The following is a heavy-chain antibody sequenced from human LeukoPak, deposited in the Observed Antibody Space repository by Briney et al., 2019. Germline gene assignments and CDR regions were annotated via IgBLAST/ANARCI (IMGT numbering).Heavy chain of an antibody. Sequence: GGSLRLSCADSGFIFSSYVMSWVGQAPGKGLEWVLAISGSGGRKYYAASVKGRFTIFSDNSKKSLYLAMNSPRAEDTGVYYCAKAIDRIVVSSGCGYWVQGTLVGV. CDR2: ISGSGGRK. D-gene: IGHD2-15*01. CDR1: GFIFSSYV. V-gene: IGHV3-23*01. J-gene: IGHJ4*02. CDR3: AKAIDRIVVSSGCGY.